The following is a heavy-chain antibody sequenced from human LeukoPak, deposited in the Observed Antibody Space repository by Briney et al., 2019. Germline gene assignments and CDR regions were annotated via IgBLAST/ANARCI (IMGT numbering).Heavy chain of an antibody. J-gene: IGHJ5*02. CDR3: ARVGFGYSSSLHKVLNWFDP. V-gene: IGHV4-39*07. CDR2: IYYSGST. CDR1: GGSISSSSYY. D-gene: IGHD6-6*01. Sequence: SETLSLTCTVSGGSISSSSYYWGWIRQPPGKGLEWIGSIYYSGSTYYNPSLKSRVTISVDTSKNQFSLKLSSVTAADTAVYYCARVGFGYSSSLHKVLNWFDPWGQGTLVTVSS.